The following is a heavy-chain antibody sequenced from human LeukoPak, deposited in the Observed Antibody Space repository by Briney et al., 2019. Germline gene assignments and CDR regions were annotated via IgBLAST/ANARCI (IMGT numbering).Heavy chain of an antibody. Sequence: NPSETLSLTCAVYGGSFSGYYWSWIRQPPGKGLEWIGEINHSGSTNYNPSLKSRVTISVDTSKNQFSLKLSSVTAADTAVYYCAGGYYGSGSFLPWFDPWGQGTLVTVSS. J-gene: IGHJ5*02. V-gene: IGHV4-34*01. CDR2: INHSGST. D-gene: IGHD3-10*01. CDR3: AGGYYGSGSFLPWFDP. CDR1: GGSFSGYY.